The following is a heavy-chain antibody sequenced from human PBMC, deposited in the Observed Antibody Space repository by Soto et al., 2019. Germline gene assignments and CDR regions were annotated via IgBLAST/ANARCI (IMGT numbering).Heavy chain of an antibody. CDR1: GGSISSSSYY. V-gene: IGHV4-39*01. Sequence: QLQLQESGPGLVKPSETLSLTCTVSGGSISSSSYYWGWIRQPPGKGLEWIGSIYYSGSTYYNPSLKSRVTIPVDTSKNQFSLKLSSVTAADTAVYYCARLAYYDFWSGVYYYGMDVWGQGTTVTVSS. J-gene: IGHJ6*02. CDR2: IYYSGST. D-gene: IGHD3-3*01. CDR3: ARLAYYDFWSGVYYYGMDV.